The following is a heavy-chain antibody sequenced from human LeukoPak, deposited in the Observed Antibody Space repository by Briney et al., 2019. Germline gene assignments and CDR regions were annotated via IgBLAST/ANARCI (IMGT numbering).Heavy chain of an antibody. Sequence: SGGSLRLSCAASGFTVSTNFMTWVRQAPGKGLEWVSIIYSVGNTYLADSVKGRFTISRDISKNTLYLQMNNLRAEDTAVYSCARGNCTSISCYTFDYWGQGTQVTVSS. CDR1: GFTVSTNF. D-gene: IGHD2-2*02. CDR3: ARGNCTSISCYTFDY. J-gene: IGHJ4*02. V-gene: IGHV3-53*01. CDR2: IYSVGNT.